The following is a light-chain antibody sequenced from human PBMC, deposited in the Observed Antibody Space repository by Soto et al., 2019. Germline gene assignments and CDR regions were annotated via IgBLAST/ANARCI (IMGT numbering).Light chain of an antibody. CDR2: EAS. CDR1: QSVSGK. CDR3: QQYGSSPRT. Sequence: EIVMTQSPATLSVSPGERATLSCRASQSVSGKLAWYQQKPGRAPRLLMYEASNRATGIPDRFSGSGSGTDFTLTISRLEPEDFAVYYCQQYGSSPRTFGQGTMVDVK. V-gene: IGKV3-20*01. J-gene: IGKJ1*01.